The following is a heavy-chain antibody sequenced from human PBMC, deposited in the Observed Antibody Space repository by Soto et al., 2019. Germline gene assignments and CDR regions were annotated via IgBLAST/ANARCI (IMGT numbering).Heavy chain of an antibody. CDR1: GFTFSSYW. Sequence: GGSLRLSCAASGFTFSSYWMHWVRQAPGKGLEWVAVIWSDGTNKYYADSVKGRFTMTTATSTNTVFLELRSLKSDDTAIYYCARDRLRGYDSSGFYSWGQGTMVTVSS. J-gene: IGHJ4*02. CDR2: IWSDGTNK. CDR3: ARDRLRGYDSSGFYS. D-gene: IGHD3-22*01. V-gene: IGHV3-33*02.